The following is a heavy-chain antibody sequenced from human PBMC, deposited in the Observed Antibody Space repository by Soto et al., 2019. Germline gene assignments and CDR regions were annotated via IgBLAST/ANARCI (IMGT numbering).Heavy chain of an antibody. D-gene: IGHD2-21*02. J-gene: IGHJ4*02. V-gene: IGHV4-31*03. CDR3: ARIKGYCGGDCYPQIDY. CDR1: GGSISSGGYY. Sequence: ASETLSLTCTVSGGSISSGGYYWSWIRQHPGKGLEWIGYIYYSGSTYYNPSLKSRVTISVDTSKNQFSLKLSSVTAADTAVYYCARIKGYCGGDCYPQIDYWGQGTLVTVSS. CDR2: IYYSGST.